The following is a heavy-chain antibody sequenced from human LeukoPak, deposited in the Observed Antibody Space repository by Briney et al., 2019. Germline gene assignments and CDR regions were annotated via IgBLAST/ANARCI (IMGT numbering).Heavy chain of an antibody. Sequence: GGSLRLSCAASGFTFGIYAMSWVRQAPGKGLEWVSTISGSGGSTYYADSVKGRFTISRDNSKNTLYLQMNSLRAEDTAVYYCAKDAGDIVVVPADGYFDYWGQGTLVTVSS. CDR2: ISGSGGST. J-gene: IGHJ4*02. D-gene: IGHD2-2*01. CDR3: AKDAGDIVVVPADGYFDY. CDR1: GFTFGIYA. V-gene: IGHV3-23*01.